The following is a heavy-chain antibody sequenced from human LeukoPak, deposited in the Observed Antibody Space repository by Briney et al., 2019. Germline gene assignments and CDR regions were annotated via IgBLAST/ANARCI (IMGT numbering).Heavy chain of an antibody. CDR2: HNQNP. V-gene: IGHV4-61*08. CDR3: VTYFVNGGGRGH. J-gene: IGHJ4*02. D-gene: IGHD3-9*01. CDR1: GASVSSGDYH. Sequence: SETLSLTCTVSGASVSSGDYHWSWVRQAPGKGLEWIGHNQNPSYNPSLKSRVVISIHTSRNQFSLTLNTVTAADTAAYFCVTYFVNGGGRGHWGPGALVTVSS.